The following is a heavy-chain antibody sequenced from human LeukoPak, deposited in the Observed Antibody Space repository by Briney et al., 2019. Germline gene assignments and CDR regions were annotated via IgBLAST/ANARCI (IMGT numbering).Heavy chain of an antibody. V-gene: IGHV3-23*01. CDR1: GFTFSTYA. J-gene: IGHJ4*02. CDR2: ISVSGGST. Sequence: GGSLRLSCVASGFTFSTYAMSWVRQAPGKGLEWVSTISVSGGSTDSPDSVKGRFTISRDNSKNTLSLQMNSLRAEDTAVYYCAKAHSSSWYFAFDCWGQGILVTVSS. D-gene: IGHD6-13*01. CDR3: AKAHSSSWYFAFDC.